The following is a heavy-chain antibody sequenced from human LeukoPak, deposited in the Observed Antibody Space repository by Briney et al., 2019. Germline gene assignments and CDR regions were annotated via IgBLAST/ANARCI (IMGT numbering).Heavy chain of an antibody. D-gene: IGHD3-22*01. CDR2: MNPNSGDT. Sequence: VASVKVSCKASGYTFTSYDINWVRQATGQGLEWMGWMNPNSGDTGYAQKFQGRVTMTRNTSISTAYMELSSLRSEDTAVYYCATKAYYYDSSGYYEAFDYWGQGTLVTVSS. J-gene: IGHJ4*02. CDR3: ATKAYYYDSSGYYEAFDY. V-gene: IGHV1-8*01. CDR1: GYTFTSYD.